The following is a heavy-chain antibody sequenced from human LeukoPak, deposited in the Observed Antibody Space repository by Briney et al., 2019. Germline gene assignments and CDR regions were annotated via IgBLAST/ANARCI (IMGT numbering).Heavy chain of an antibody. V-gene: IGHV4-34*01. CDR3: ARVKGQWLVSRAFDI. CDR1: GGSFSGYY. D-gene: IGHD6-19*01. J-gene: IGHJ3*02. Sequence: SETLSLTCAVYGGSFSGYYWSWIRQPPGKGLEWIGEINHSGSTNYNPSLKSRVTISVDTSKNQFSLKLSSVTAADTAVYYCARVKGQWLVSRAFDIWGQGTMVTVSS. CDR2: INHSGST.